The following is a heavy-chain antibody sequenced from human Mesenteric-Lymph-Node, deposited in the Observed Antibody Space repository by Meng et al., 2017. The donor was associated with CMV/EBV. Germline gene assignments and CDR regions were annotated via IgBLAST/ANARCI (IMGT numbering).Heavy chain of an antibody. CDR3: ARGYYPSGSHFDY. CDR1: GYSFTNYD. Sequence: KASGYSFTNYDMHWVRQAPGQRLEWMRWISTGNGNTEYSQRFQGRVIITRDTSASTMYMELSSLRSEDTAMYYCARGYYPSGSHFDYWGQGTLVTVSS. V-gene: IGHV1-3*04. D-gene: IGHD3-10*01. CDR2: ISTGNGNT. J-gene: IGHJ4*02.